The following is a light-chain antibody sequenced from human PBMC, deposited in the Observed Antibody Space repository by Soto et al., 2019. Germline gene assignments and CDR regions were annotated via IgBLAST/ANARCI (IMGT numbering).Light chain of an antibody. CDR1: TSNIGAPYD. CDR2: GDN. CDR3: QSHDSSLSTYV. J-gene: IGLJ1*01. Sequence: QSVLTQPPSVSGAPGQRVSISCTGSTSNIGAPYDVHWYQHLPGTAPKLLIYGDNNRPSGVPDRFSGSKSGTSASLAITGLQAEDEADYYCQSHDSSLSTYVFGTGTKVTVL. V-gene: IGLV1-40*01.